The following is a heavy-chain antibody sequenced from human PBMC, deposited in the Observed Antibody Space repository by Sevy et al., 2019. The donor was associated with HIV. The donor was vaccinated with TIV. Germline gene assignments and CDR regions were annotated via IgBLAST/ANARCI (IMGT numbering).Heavy chain of an antibody. V-gene: IGHV3-23*01. D-gene: IGHD3-3*01. Sequence: GGSLRLSCTSSGFTFSSYAMNWVRQAPGKGLEWVSTISHSGDSTYYADSVKGRFTISRDNSENTLYLQMNSLRAEDPALDYCAGRKVGDFWSGSIRGPWAGGPLFDYWGQGTLVTVSS. CDR1: GFTFSSYA. CDR3: AGRKVGDFWSGSIRGPWAGGPLFDY. J-gene: IGHJ4*02. CDR2: ISHSGDST.